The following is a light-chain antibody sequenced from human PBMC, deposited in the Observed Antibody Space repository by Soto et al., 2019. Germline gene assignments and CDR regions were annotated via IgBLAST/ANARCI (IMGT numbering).Light chain of an antibody. V-gene: IGKV3-15*01. CDR2: GAS. CDR3: QQRTDWVT. CDR1: QSVSSN. Sequence: EIVMTQSPATLSVSPGEGARLSCRASQSVSSNLAWYQQKPVQAPRLLIYGASTRATGIPARFSGSGSGTDFTLTISSLEPEDFAVYYCQQRTDWVTFGGGTKVDIK. J-gene: IGKJ4*01.